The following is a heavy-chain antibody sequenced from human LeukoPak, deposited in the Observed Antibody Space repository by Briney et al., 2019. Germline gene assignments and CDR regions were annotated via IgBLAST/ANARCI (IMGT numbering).Heavy chain of an antibody. D-gene: IGHD1-1*01. Sequence: GGSLRLSCAASGFPFSSYWMSWVRQAPGKGLEWVANIKQDGSDKYYVDSVKGRFTISRDNAENSLNLQLNSLRADDTAVYYCARFTGTPGFDYWGQGTLVTVSS. J-gene: IGHJ4*02. CDR3: ARFTGTPGFDY. CDR2: IKQDGSDK. V-gene: IGHV3-7*01. CDR1: GFPFSSYW.